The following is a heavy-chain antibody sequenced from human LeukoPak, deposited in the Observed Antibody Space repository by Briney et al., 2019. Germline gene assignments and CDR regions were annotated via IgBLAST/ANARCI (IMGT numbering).Heavy chain of an antibody. Sequence: SETLSLTCTVSGGSISSSSYYWGWIRQPPGKGLEWIGEINHSGSTNYNPSPRSRVTISVDTSKNQFSLKLSSVTAADTAVYYCARVLAAAGSGAFDIWGQGTMVTVSS. CDR1: GGSISSSSYY. CDR3: ARVLAAAGSGAFDI. D-gene: IGHD6-13*01. V-gene: IGHV4-39*07. J-gene: IGHJ3*02. CDR2: INHSGST.